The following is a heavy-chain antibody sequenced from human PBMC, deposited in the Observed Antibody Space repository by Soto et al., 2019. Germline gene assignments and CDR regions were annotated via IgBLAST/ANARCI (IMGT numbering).Heavy chain of an antibody. Sequence: EVQLVESGGGLVKPGGSLRLSCTASELTFSNAWMSWVRQAPGKGMEWVGRTKSKDDGGTADYSASVKGRFTISRDDSNNTLYLQMNSLKTEDTAVFYCTTVMPEGYFDYWGQGTLVTVSS. CDR1: ELTFSNAW. CDR2: TKSKDDGGTA. V-gene: IGHV3-15*01. J-gene: IGHJ4*02. CDR3: TTVMPEGYFDY. D-gene: IGHD2-2*01.